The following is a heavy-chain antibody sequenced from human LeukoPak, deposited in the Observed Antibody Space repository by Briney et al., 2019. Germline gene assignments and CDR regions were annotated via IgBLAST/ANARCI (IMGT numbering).Heavy chain of an antibody. CDR1: GFSLSSYA. J-gene: IGHJ4*02. CDR2: MSRSDDVR. CDR3: AKAPVTSCRGAFCYPFDY. V-gene: IGHV3-23*01. D-gene: IGHD2-15*01. Sequence: PGGSLRLSCAASGFSLSSYAMSWVRQAAGKGLEGVSAMSRSDDVRYYAASVRRRFTISRDTSSSTLYLQMNSLSAEDAAVYYCAKAPVTSCRGAFCYPFDYWGQGTLVTVSS.